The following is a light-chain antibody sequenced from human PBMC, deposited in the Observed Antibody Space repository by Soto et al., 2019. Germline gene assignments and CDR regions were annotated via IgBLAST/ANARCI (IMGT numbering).Light chain of an antibody. V-gene: IGKV1-39*01. CDR2: AAS. Sequence: DIQMTQSPSSLSASVGDRVTITCRASQSISRYLNWYQQKPGKAPKLLIYAASTLQSGVPSRFSGSGSGTDFTLSINSLQPEDFATYLCQHSYSTPPEYTSGQGTKLEIK. CDR1: QSISRY. CDR3: QHSYSTPPEYT. J-gene: IGKJ2*01.